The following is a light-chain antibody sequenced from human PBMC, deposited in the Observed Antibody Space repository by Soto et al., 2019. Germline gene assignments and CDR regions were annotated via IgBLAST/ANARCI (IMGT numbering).Light chain of an antibody. J-gene: IGKJ1*01. Sequence: EIALTQSPGTLSLSPWERAALSCRASQSVSSSYLAWYQQKPGQAPRLLIYGASSRATGIPDRFSGTGSETDFTLTISRLEPEDFAVYHCQQYGALPPTFGQGTKVDI. CDR2: GAS. CDR1: QSVSSSY. CDR3: QQYGALPPT. V-gene: IGKV3-20*01.